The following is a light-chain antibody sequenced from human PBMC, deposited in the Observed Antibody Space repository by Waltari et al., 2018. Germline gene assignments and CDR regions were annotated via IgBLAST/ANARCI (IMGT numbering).Light chain of an antibody. CDR3: QHHHIYPFT. CDR2: LSS. V-gene: IGKV1-39*01. J-gene: IGKJ3*01. CDR1: QSISSH. Sequence: DIQMTQSPSSLSASVGDRVTITCRASQSISSHLNWYQQKPGKAPRLLIYLSSNLQSGVPSRFSGSASGTDFSLTISSLQPEDFATYYCQHHHIYPFTFGPGTKVDIK.